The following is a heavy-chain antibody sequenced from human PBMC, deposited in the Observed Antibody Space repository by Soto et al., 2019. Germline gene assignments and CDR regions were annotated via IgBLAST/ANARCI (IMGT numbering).Heavy chain of an antibody. V-gene: IGHV4-59*01. CDR2: IYYSGST. Sequence: SETLSLTCTVSGGSISSYYWSWIRQPPGKGLEWIGYIYYSGSTNYNPSLKSRVTISVDTSKNQFSLKLSSVTAADTAVYYCARARREFGELLSYYYYYMDVWGKGTTVTVSS. CDR3: ARARREFGELLSYYYYYMDV. CDR1: GGSISSYY. J-gene: IGHJ6*03. D-gene: IGHD3-10*01.